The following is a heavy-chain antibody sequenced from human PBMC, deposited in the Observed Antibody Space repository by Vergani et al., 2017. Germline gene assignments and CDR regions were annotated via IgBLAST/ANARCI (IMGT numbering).Heavy chain of an antibody. D-gene: IGHD2-21*01. CDR3: TTXPRYCGDGSCYWLRDHHYYGMDV. CDR2: IKSTFDRGTT. J-gene: IGHJ6*02. V-gene: IGHV3-15*07. Sequence: EVQLVESGGCIVKPGGSLRLSCVASGFSFRNAWMHWVRRTPGKGLEWVGRIKSTFDRGTTDYAAAVKGRFTISRDDSKNTLFLQMNGLKTEDIGVYYCTTXPRYCGDGSCYWLRDHHYYGMDVWGQGTTVTVSS. CDR1: GFSFRNAW.